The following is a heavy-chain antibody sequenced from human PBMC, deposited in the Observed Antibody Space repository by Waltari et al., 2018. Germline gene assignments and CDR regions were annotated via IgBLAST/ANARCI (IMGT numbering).Heavy chain of an antibody. D-gene: IGHD4-17*01. J-gene: IGHJ4*02. CDR1: GFTFSSHW. CDR3: SRDLQHGDFGRGRDY. V-gene: IGHV3-74*01. Sequence: EVQLVESGGGLVQPGGSLRLPCAASGFTFSSHWMHRVRQAPGKGLGWGSRTNGEGSSTSYADSVKGRFTISRDNAKNTLYLQMNSLRAEDTAVYYCSRDLQHGDFGRGRDYWGQGTLVTVSS. CDR2: TNGEGSST.